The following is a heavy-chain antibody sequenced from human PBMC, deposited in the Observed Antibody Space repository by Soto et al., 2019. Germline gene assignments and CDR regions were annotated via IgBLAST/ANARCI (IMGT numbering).Heavy chain of an antibody. CDR3: ARDGGRDVVVPAALYGMDV. CDR1: GDSVSSNSAA. D-gene: IGHD2-2*01. Sequence: QVQLQQSGPGLVKPSQTLSLTCAISGDSVSSNSAAWNWIRQSPSRGLEWLGRTYYRSKWYNDYAVSVKSRITINPDTSKNQFSLQLNSVTPEATAVYYCARDGGRDVVVPAALYGMDVWGQGTTVTVSS. V-gene: IGHV6-1*01. CDR2: TYYRSKWYN. J-gene: IGHJ6*02.